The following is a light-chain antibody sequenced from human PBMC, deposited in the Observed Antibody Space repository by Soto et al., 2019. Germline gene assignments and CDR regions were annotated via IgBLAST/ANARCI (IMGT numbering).Light chain of an antibody. V-gene: IGKV3-15*01. CDR3: KQYHTWPMYT. CDR2: GAS. CDR1: RSVYSN. Sequence: IEMTQSPATLSMSPGERATVSCRASRSVYSNLAWYQQRPGQPPRLLMSGASTRAAGAPVRFSGSGSGTEFTLTISSLQPEDFAISFCKQYHTWPMYTFGQGTKVEIK. J-gene: IGKJ2*01.